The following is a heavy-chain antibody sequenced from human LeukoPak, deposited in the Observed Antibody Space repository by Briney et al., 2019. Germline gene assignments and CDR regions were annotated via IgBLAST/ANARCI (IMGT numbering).Heavy chain of an antibody. J-gene: IGHJ3*02. V-gene: IGHV3-48*04. Sequence: GGSLRLSCAASGFTFSSYSMNWVRQAPGKGLEWVSCISSSSSTIYYADSVKGRSTISRDNAKNSLYLQMNSLRAEDTAVYYCARDRSGYHLNDAFDIWGQGTMVTVSS. D-gene: IGHD3-22*01. CDR3: ARDRSGYHLNDAFDI. CDR1: GFTFSSYS. CDR2: ISSSSSTI.